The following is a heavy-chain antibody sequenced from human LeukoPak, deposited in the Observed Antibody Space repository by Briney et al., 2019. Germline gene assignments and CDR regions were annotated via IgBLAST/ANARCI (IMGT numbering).Heavy chain of an antibody. J-gene: IGHJ4*02. Sequence: GGSLRLSCAASGFTFSNYGMHWVRQAPGKGLEWVAVISYDGSNKYYADSVKGRFTISRDNSKNTLYLQMNSLRAEDTAVYYCANPGGYSSGWTPFDYWGQGTLVTVSS. CDR2: ISYDGSNK. D-gene: IGHD6-19*01. CDR3: ANPGGYSSGWTPFDY. CDR1: GFTFSNYG. V-gene: IGHV3-30*18.